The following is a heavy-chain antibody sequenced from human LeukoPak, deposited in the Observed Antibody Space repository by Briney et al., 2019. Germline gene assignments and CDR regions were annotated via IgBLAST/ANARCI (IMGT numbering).Heavy chain of an antibody. CDR2: IYHSGST. CDR1: GYSINSGYH. CDR3: ARHYLYDTSGDGTYYFDY. Sequence: SETLSLTCIVSGYSINSGYHWGWIRQPPGKGLEWIGSIYHSGSTYYNPSLKSRVTIPIDTSKNQFSLTLSSVTAAHTTVYYCARHYLYDTSGDGTYYFDYWGQGTLVTVSS. J-gene: IGHJ4*02. V-gene: IGHV4-38-2*02. D-gene: IGHD3-22*01.